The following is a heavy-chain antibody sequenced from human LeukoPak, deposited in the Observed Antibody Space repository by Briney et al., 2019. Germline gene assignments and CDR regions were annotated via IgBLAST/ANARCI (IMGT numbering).Heavy chain of an antibody. Sequence: GGSLRLSCAASGFTFDDYGMSWVRQAPGKGLEWVAFIRDDGSIKYYADSVKGRFTISRDNSKNTLSLQMNSLRAEDTAVYYCAKDRGRRIVVVPATKWGTFDYWGQGTLVTVSS. CDR1: GFTFDDYG. D-gene: IGHD2-2*01. V-gene: IGHV3-30*02. CDR2: IRDDGSIK. CDR3: AKDRGRRIVVVPATKWGTFDY. J-gene: IGHJ4*02.